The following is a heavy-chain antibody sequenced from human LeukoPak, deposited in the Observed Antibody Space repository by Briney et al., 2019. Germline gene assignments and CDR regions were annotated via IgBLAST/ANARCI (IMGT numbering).Heavy chain of an antibody. Sequence: SETLSLTCSVSGGSINKINTFWGWIRQPPGRGLEWIGSIAYSGSTYYIPSLKSRVTISVDTSENQFSLKLTSVTAADTAVYYCARQTGSGLFILPGGQGTLVTVSS. CDR2: IAYSGST. D-gene: IGHD3/OR15-3a*01. CDR3: ARQTGSGLFILP. J-gene: IGHJ4*02. CDR1: GGSINKINTF. V-gene: IGHV4-39*01.